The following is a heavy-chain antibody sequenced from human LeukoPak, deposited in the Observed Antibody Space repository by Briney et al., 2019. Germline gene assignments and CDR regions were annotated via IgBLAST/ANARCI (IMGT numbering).Heavy chain of an antibody. CDR1: GFTFNSYS. D-gene: IGHD3-10*01. CDR2: VSGSAYSK. Sequence: PGGSLRLSCAASGFTFNSYSMGWVRQAPGQGLEWVSAVSGSAYSKYYADSVKGRFTISRDNSKNMLYLQMNSLRAEDTAVYFCARSGGSGSPLDYWGQGTLVTVSS. J-gene: IGHJ4*02. CDR3: ARSGGSGSPLDY. V-gene: IGHV3-23*01.